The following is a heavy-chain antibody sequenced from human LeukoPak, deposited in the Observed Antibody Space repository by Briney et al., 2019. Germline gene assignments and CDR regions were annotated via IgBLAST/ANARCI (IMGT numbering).Heavy chain of an antibody. CDR3: ARVARWVDTAMDPGPFDY. D-gene: IGHD5-18*01. CDR2: INPSGGST. J-gene: IGHJ4*02. CDR1: GYTFTSYY. V-gene: IGHV1-46*01. Sequence: ASVKVSCKASGYTFTSYYMHWVRQAPGQGLEWMGIINPSGGSTSYAQKFQGRVTMTRDTSTSTVYMELSSLRSEDTAVYYCARVARWVDTAMDPGPFDYWGQGTLVTVSS.